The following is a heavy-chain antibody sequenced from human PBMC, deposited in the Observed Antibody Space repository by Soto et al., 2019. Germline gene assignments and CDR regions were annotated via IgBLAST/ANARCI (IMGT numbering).Heavy chain of an antibody. J-gene: IGHJ5*02. V-gene: IGHV3-66*01. CDR3: ARDLGVEWGLDWFDP. D-gene: IGHD3-3*01. CDR1: GFTVSSNY. CDR2: IYSGGST. Sequence: EVQLVASGGGLVQPGGSLRLSCAASGFTVSSNYMSWVRQAPGKGLEWVSVIYSGGSTYYADSVKGRFTISRDNSKNTLYLQMNSLRAEDTAVYYCARDLGVEWGLDWFDPWGQGTLVTVSS.